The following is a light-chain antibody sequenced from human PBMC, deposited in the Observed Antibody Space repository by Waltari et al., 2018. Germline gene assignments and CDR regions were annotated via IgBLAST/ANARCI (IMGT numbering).Light chain of an antibody. V-gene: IGLV2-23*02. J-gene: IGLJ2*01. Sequence: QSALTQPASVSGSPGQSITISCTGTTSDVGTYNLVPWYQQHPGKAPKLIIYEDNKRPSGVSDRLSGSKSGNTASLTISGLQAEDEADYYCCTYVGRTTFHVTFGGGTKLTVL. CDR2: EDN. CDR3: CTYVGRTTFHVT. CDR1: TSDVGTYNL.